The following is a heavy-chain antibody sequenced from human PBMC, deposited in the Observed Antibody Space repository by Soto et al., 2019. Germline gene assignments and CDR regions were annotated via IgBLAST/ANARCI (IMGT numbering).Heavy chain of an antibody. J-gene: IGHJ6*04. CDR1: GGSISSGGYY. Sequence: SETLSLTCTVSGGSISSGGYYWSWFRQHPGKGLEWIGYIYYSGSTYYNPSLKSRVTISVDTSKNQFSLKLSSVTAADTAVYYCARGEDGSGRKPLDVWGKGTTVTVSS. CDR2: IYYSGST. D-gene: IGHD3-10*01. CDR3: ARGEDGSGRKPLDV. V-gene: IGHV4-31*03.